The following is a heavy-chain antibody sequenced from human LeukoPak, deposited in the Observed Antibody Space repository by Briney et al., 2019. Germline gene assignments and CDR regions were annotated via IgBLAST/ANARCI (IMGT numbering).Heavy chain of an antibody. D-gene: IGHD6-19*01. V-gene: IGHV1-69*04. Sequence: GASVKVSCKASGGTFSSYAISWVRQAPGQGLEWMGRIIPILGIANYAQKFQGRVTITADKSTSTAYMELSSLRSEDTAVYYCARDGSGWELDYWGQGTLVTVSS. CDR1: GGTFSSYA. CDR2: IIPILGIA. CDR3: ARDGSGWELDY. J-gene: IGHJ4*02.